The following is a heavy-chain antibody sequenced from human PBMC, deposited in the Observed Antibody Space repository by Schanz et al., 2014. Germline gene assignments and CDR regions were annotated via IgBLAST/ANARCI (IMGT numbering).Heavy chain of an antibody. J-gene: IGHJ6*02. CDR1: GFTFSSYA. D-gene: IGHD2-15*01. CDR2: ISHSGGSK. V-gene: IGHV3-23*04. CDR3: AKGMGYCSGGTCYDYYYYGLDV. Sequence: EVHLVESGGGLVKPGGSLRLSCAASGFTFSSYAMSWVRQAPGKGLEWVSSISHSGGSKYYADSVKGRFTISRDNSENTLYLQMNSLSADDTAVFYCAKGMGYCSGGTCYDYYYYGLDVWGQGTTVTVSS.